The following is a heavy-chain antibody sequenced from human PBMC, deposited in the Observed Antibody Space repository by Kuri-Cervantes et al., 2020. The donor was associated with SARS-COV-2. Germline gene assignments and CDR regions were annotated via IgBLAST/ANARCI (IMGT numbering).Heavy chain of an antibody. CDR1: GDSLTSSSYY. J-gene: IGHJ3*02. V-gene: IGHV4-39*01. D-gene: IGHD6-19*01. CDR2: IYNSGST. Sequence: SETLSLTCTVSGDSLTSSSYYWGWIRQPPGKGLEWIGHIYNSGSTYYNPSPKRRVTISVETSKKQFSLKLSSVTTADTAMYYCVTSLPRSGWDGEDAFDIWGQGTMVTVSS. CDR3: VTSLPRSGWDGEDAFDI.